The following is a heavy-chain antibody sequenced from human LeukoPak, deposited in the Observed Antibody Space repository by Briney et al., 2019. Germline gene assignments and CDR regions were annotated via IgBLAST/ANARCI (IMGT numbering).Heavy chain of an antibody. Sequence: SETLSLTCTVSGGSISSNYWSWIRQPAGKGLEWIGRIYTGGNTNYNPSLKSRVTISMDTSKNQLSLRLTSVTAADTALCYCARDPSGWFFDLWGRGTLVTVSS. J-gene: IGHJ2*01. CDR2: IYTGGNT. CDR1: GGSISSNY. V-gene: IGHV4-4*07. CDR3: ARDPSGWFFDL.